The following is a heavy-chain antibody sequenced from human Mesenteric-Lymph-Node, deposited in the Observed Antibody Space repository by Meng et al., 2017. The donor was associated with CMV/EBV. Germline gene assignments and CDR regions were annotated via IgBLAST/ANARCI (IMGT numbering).Heavy chain of an antibody. Sequence: GGSLRLSCAASGFTFSSSGMHWLRQAPGKGPEWVAFITYDGSDKFYADSVTGRFTISRDNSKNTLYLQLNSLRAEDTAVYYCTKSPYQLLFELGYYDYWGQGTLVTVSS. CDR2: ITYDGSDK. D-gene: IGHD2-2*01. J-gene: IGHJ4*02. CDR1: GFTFSSSG. CDR3: TKSPYQLLFELGYYDY. V-gene: IGHV3-33*05.